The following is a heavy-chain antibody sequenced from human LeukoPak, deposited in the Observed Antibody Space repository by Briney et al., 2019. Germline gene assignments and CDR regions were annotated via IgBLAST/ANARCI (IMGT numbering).Heavy chain of an antibody. CDR1: GFMFSSYA. J-gene: IGHJ6*03. CDR3: AKATYCSSSSCKPGLYYYYYMDV. V-gene: IGHV3-23*01. D-gene: IGHD2-2*01. CDR2: ISGSGVGT. Sequence: GGSLRLSCAASGFMFSSYAMSWVRQAPGKGLEWVSSISGSGVGTYYADSVKGRFTISRDNSKNTLHLQMNSLRVEDTAVYYCAKATYCSSSSCKPGLYYYYYMDVWGKGTTVTVSS.